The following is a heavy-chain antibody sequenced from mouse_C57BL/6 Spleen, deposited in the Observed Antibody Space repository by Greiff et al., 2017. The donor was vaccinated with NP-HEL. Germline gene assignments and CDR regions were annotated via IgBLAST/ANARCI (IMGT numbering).Heavy chain of an antibody. CDR2: ISSGGSYT. J-gene: IGHJ1*03. CDR3: ARGDYDWYFDV. Sequence: EVKVVESGGDLVKPGGSLKLSCAASGFTFSSYGMSWVRQTPDKRLEWVATISSGGSYTYYPDSVQGRFTISSDNAKNTLYLQMSSLKSEDTAMYYCARGDYDWYFDVWGTGTTVTVSS. CDR1: GFTFSSYG. V-gene: IGHV5-6*01. D-gene: IGHD2-4*01.